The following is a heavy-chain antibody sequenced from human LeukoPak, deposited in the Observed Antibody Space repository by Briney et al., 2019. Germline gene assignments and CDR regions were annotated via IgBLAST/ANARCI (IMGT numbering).Heavy chain of an antibody. CDR1: GGSISSYY. CDR2: IYYSGST. J-gene: IGHJ6*03. V-gene: IGHV4-59*01. D-gene: IGHD3-3*01. Sequence: SETLSLTCTVSGGSISSYYWSWIRQPPGKGLEWIGYIYYSGSTNYNPSLKSRVTISVDTSKDQFSLKLSSVTAADTAVYYCARVPAPSYDFWSGYPVPPYYYYMDVWGKGTTVTVSS. CDR3: ARVPAPSYDFWSGYPVPPYYYYMDV.